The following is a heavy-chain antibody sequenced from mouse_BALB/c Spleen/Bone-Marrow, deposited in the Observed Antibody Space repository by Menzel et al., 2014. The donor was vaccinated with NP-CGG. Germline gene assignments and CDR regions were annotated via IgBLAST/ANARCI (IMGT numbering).Heavy chain of an antibody. CDR2: IGTYYGDA. Sequence: QVQLQQSGAELVRPGVSVKISCKGSGYTFTDYAMHWVKQSHAKSLEWIGVIGTYYGDATYNQKFKTKATMTVDKSSSTAYMELARLTSEDSALYYYAREGPWFAFWGQGTLVTVSA. V-gene: IGHV1S137*01. CDR3: AREGPWFAF. CDR1: GYTFTDYA. J-gene: IGHJ3*01.